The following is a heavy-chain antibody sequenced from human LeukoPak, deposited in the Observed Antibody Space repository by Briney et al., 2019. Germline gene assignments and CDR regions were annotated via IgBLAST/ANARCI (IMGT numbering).Heavy chain of an antibody. V-gene: IGHV4-59*08. CDR3: ARQSPIWFDP. CDR2: IYYSGST. J-gene: IGHJ5*02. Sequence: SETLSLTCTVSGGSISSYYWSWIRQPPGKGLEWIGYIYYSGSTNYNPSLKSRVTISVDTSKNQFSLKLSSVTAADTAVYYCARQSPIWFDPWGQGILVTVSS. CDR1: GGSISSYY.